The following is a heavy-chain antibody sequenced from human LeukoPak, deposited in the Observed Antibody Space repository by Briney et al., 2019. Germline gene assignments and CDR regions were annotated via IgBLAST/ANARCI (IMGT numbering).Heavy chain of an antibody. J-gene: IGHJ5*02. V-gene: IGHV4-34*01. Sequence: SETLSLTCAVYGGSFSGYYWSWIRQPPGKGLEWIGEINHSGSTNYNPSLKSRVTISVDTSKNQFSLKLSSVTAADTAVYYCARVIAARPFPVLNWFDPWGQGTLVTVFS. CDR3: ARVIAARPFPVLNWFDP. CDR1: GGSFSGYY. D-gene: IGHD6-6*01. CDR2: INHSGST.